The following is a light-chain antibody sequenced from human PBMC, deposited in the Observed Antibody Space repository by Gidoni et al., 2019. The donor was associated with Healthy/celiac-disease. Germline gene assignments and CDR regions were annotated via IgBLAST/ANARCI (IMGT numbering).Light chain of an antibody. V-gene: IGKV1-39*01. CDR1: QSISSY. J-gene: IGKJ1*01. CDR2: AAS. Sequence: DIQMTQSPSSLSASVGDRVTITCRASQSISSYLNWYQQKPGTAPKLLIYAASSLQSGVPSRFSGSGSGTDFTLTISSLQPEDFATYYCQQSYSTPRTFGHGTKVEIK. CDR3: QQSYSTPRT.